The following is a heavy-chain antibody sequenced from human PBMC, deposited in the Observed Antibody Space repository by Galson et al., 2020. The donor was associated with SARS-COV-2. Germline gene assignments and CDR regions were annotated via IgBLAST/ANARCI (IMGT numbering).Heavy chain of an antibody. D-gene: IGHD6-19*01. CDR2: INWDGDK. CDR3: GRIDSSGCRGNY. CDR1: GFSLTTSGMC. V-gene: IGHV2-70*11. Sequence: SGPTPVNPTQTLTLTCTFSGFSLTTSGMCVNWIRQPPGKALEWLARINWDGDKYYSTSLKTRLTISKDTSKNQVVLTMTDMDPVDTATYYCGRIDSSGCRGNYWGQGTPVTVSS. J-gene: IGHJ4*02.